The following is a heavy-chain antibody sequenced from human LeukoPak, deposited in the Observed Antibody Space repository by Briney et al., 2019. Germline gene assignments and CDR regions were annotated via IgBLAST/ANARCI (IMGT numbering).Heavy chain of an antibody. V-gene: IGHV4-39*01. D-gene: IGHD4-23*01. Sequence: PSETLSLTCTVSGGSISSSSYYWGWIRQPPGKGLEWIGSIYYSGSTYYNPSLKSRVTISVDTSKNQFSLKLSSVTAADTAVYYCARHENSQDASDIWGQGTMVTVSS. CDR1: GGSISSSSYY. CDR2: IYYSGST. CDR3: ARHENSQDASDI. J-gene: IGHJ3*02.